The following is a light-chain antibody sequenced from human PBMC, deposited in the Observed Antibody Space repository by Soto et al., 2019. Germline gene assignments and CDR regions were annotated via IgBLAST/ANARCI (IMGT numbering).Light chain of an antibody. CDR2: GAS. V-gene: IGKV1-39*01. CDR1: QSVSSW. J-gene: IGKJ1*01. Sequence: DIQMTQSSSTLSASVGDRVTITCRASQSVSSWLAWYQQKPGKAPKLLIYGASSLESGVPSRFSGSGSGTDFTLTISSLQPEDFATYYCQQSYSTPRTFGQGTKVDIK. CDR3: QQSYSTPRT.